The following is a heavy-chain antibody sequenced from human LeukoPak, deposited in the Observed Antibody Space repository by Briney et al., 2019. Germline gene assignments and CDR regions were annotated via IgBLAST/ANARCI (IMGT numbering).Heavy chain of an antibody. CDR3: ARDFSYDDTGYQDY. CDR1: GLPFSDYS. J-gene: IGHJ4*02. CDR2: ISSSSSTV. Sequence: PGGSLRLSCAASGLPFSDYSMKWVRQAPGKGVEWVSYISSSSSTVYYADSVKGRFTISRDNAKNSLYLQLNSLRADDTAVYYCARDFSYDDTGYQDYWGQGTLVTVSS. V-gene: IGHV3-48*01. D-gene: IGHD3-22*01.